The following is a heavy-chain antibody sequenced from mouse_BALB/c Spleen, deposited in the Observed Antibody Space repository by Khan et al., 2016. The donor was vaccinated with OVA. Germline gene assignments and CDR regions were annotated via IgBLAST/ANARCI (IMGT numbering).Heavy chain of an antibody. J-gene: IGHJ3*01. CDR3: GSGFWAY. CDR1: GFTFSSFG. CDR2: ISSGSSTI. Sequence: EVQLVESGGGLVQPGGSRKLSCAASGFTFSSFGMHWVRRAPEKGLEWVAYISSGSSTIYYADTVKGRFTISRDNPKNTLFLQMTSLRSEDTAVYYCGSGFWAYWGQGTLVTVSA. D-gene: IGHD2-2*01. V-gene: IGHV5-17*02.